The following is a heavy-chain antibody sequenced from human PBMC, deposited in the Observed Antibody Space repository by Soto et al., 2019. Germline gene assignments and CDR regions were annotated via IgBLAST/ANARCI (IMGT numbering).Heavy chain of an antibody. V-gene: IGHV4-59*01. D-gene: IGHD6-19*01. CDR2: IYYSGSA. Sequence: SETLSLTCTVSGGSISSSYGSWIRQPPGKGLEWIGYIYYSGSANYNPSLKSRVTISVDTPKNQFSLKLSSVTAADTAVYYCARDNSGFDFWGQGTLVTVSS. CDR1: GGSISSSY. CDR3: ARDNSGFDF. J-gene: IGHJ4*02.